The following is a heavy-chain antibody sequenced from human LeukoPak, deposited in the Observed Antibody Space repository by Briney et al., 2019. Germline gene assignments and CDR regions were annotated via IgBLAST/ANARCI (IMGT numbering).Heavy chain of an antibody. Sequence: ASVKVSCKTSGCTFINYGISWVRQAPGQGLEWMGWITAYNGNTKYAQKLQDRVTMTTDTSTSTAYMELRSLRSDDTAVYYCARVNYDILTGYYIPHGFDIWGQGTMVTVSS. J-gene: IGHJ3*02. CDR1: GCTFINYG. CDR3: ARVNYDILTGYYIPHGFDI. D-gene: IGHD3-9*01. CDR2: ITAYNGNT. V-gene: IGHV1-18*01.